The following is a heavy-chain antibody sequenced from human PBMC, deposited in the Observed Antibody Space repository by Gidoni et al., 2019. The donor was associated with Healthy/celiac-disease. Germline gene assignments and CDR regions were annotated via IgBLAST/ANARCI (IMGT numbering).Heavy chain of an antibody. CDR2: INHSGRT. Sequence: QVQLQQWGAGLLKPSETLSLTCAVYGGSFSGYYWSWIRQPPGKGLEWIGEINHSGRTNYNPSLKSRVTISVDTSKNQFSLKLSSVTAADTAVYYCASLRVYCSGGSCLPAYWGQGTLVTVSS. CDR3: ASLRVYCSGGSCLPAY. D-gene: IGHD2-15*01. J-gene: IGHJ4*02. CDR1: GGSFSGYY. V-gene: IGHV4-34*01.